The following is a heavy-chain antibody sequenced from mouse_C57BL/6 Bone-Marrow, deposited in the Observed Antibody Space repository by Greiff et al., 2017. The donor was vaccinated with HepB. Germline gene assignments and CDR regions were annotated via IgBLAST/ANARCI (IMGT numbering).Heavy chain of an antibody. CDR3: ARSRLREGYWYCDV. CDR1: GFTFTDYY. D-gene: IGHD2-4*01. V-gene: IGHV7-3*01. Sequence: DVKLVESGGGLVQPGGSLSLSCAASGFTFTDYYMSWVRQPPGKALEWLGFIRNKANGYTTEYSASVKGRFTISRDKSQSILYLQMNALRAEDSATYYCARSRLREGYWYCDVWGTGTTVTVSS. J-gene: IGHJ1*03. CDR2: IRNKANGYTT.